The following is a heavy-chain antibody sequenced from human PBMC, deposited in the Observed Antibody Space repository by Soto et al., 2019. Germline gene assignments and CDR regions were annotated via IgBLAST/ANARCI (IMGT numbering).Heavy chain of an antibody. CDR3: VSGQAMDL. CDR2: IKEDGSEK. V-gene: IGHV3-7*01. Sequence: PXGSLRLYSAASGLTFSSYCMNWVRQAPGKGLEWVANIKEDGSEKYYVDSVKGRFTISRDNVKNSLFLQMNSLRADDTAVYHCVSGQAMDLWGQGTTVTVSS. J-gene: IGHJ6*02. CDR1: GLTFSSYC.